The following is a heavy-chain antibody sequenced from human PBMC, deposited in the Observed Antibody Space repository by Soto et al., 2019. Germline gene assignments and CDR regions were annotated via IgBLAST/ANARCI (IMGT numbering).Heavy chain of an antibody. J-gene: IGHJ4*01. CDR1: GFTFSSYG. Sequence: QVQLVESGGGVVQPGRSLRLSFAASGFTFSSYGMHCVRQAPGKGLEWVAVIWYDGSNKYYADSVKGRFTISRDNSKNTLYLQMNSLSAEDTAVYYCAGDRDRFLVVPAATGYWGQGTLVTVSS. CDR2: IWYDGSNK. V-gene: IGHV3-33*01. CDR3: AGDRDRFLVVPAATGY. D-gene: IGHD2-2*01.